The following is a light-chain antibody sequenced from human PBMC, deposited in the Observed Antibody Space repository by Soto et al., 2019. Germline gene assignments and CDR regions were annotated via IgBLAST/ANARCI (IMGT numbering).Light chain of an antibody. Sequence: EIVLTQSPATLSLSPGERATLSCRASQSVSSYLAWYQQKPGQAPRLLIYDASNRATGIPARFSGSGSGTDFTHTISSLEPEGFAVYYCQQHSNWYTFGQGTKLEIK. V-gene: IGKV3-11*01. J-gene: IGKJ2*01. CDR2: DAS. CDR3: QQHSNWYT. CDR1: QSVSSY.